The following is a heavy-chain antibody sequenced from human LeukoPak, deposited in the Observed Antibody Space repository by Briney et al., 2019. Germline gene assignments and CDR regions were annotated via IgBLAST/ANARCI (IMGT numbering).Heavy chain of an antibody. CDR3: ARHVFTVIVVGYYFDY. CDR1: GGSISSYY. J-gene: IGHJ4*02. D-gene: IGHD3-22*01. Sequence: PSETLSLTCTVSGGSISSYYWSWIRQPAGKGLEWIGRIYTSGSTNYNPSLKSRVTMSVDTSKNQFSLKLSSVTAADTAIYYRARHVFTVIVVGYYFDYWGQGTLVTVSS. V-gene: IGHV4-4*07. CDR2: IYTSGST.